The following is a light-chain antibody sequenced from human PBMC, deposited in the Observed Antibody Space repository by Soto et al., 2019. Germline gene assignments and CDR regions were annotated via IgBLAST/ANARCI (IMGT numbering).Light chain of an antibody. CDR2: DTS. V-gene: IGKV3-20*01. CDR3: QHQGT. J-gene: IGKJ4*01. Sequence: VVLTQSPGTLSLSPGERATLSCRASQSVGRRYLAWYQQKPGQAPRLLIYDTSDRASDIPDRFSGGGSETDFSLTISRLVPEDSAVYYCQHQGTFGGGTKVEIK. CDR1: QSVGRRY.